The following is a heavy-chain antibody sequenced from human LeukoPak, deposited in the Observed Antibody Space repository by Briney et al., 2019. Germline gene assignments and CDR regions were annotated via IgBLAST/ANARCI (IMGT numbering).Heavy chain of an antibody. D-gene: IGHD1-26*01. V-gene: IGHV3-30*18. CDR2: ISYDGSNK. CDR1: GFTVSSYG. J-gene: IGHJ4*02. CDR3: AKPAVGAIPVYYFDY. Sequence: PGGSLRLSCAASGFTVSSYGMHLVRQAAGKGLEWVAVISYDGSNKYYADSVKGRFTISRDNSKNTLYLQMNSLRAEDTAVYYCAKPAVGAIPVYYFDYWGQGTLVTVSS.